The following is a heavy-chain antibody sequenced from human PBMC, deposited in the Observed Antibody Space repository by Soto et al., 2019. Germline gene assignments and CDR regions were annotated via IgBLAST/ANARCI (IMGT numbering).Heavy chain of an antibody. Sequence: GGSLRLSCAASGFTFSSYAMSWVRQAPGKGLEWVSAISGSGGSTYYADSVKGRFTISRDNSKNTLYLQMNSLRAEDTAVYYSAKDLEGSSGWRGSYYYYGMDVWGQGTTVTVSS. J-gene: IGHJ6*02. CDR1: GFTFSSYA. V-gene: IGHV3-23*01. D-gene: IGHD6-19*01. CDR2: ISGSGGST. CDR3: AKDLEGSSGWRGSYYYYGMDV.